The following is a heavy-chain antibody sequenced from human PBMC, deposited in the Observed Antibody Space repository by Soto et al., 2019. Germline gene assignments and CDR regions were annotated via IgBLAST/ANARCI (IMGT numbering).Heavy chain of an antibody. D-gene: IGHD2-15*01. CDR2: ISGSGGST. V-gene: IGHV3-23*01. CDR1: GFTFSSYA. Sequence: GGSLRLSCAASGFTFSSYAMSWVRQAPGKGLEWVSSISGSGGSTYDADSVKGRFTISRDNSKNTLYLQMNSLRAEDTAVYYCAKGRGYCSGGSCYSAFLDYWGQGTLVTVSS. CDR3: AKGRGYCSGGSCYSAFLDY. J-gene: IGHJ4*02.